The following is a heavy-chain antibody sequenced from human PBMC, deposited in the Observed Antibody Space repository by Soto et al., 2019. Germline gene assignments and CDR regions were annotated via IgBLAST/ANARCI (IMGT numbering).Heavy chain of an antibody. V-gene: IGHV1-69*09. CDR3: ATPACAATWCSPSHNLDP. Sequence: QVHLVQSGAEVKKPESSVKVSCKTSGGTFVRHVISWVRQAPGQGPEWMGKINPLSGIPNYAQKFQDRVTFTADTDSSTAYMELSSVTSADTAVYYCATPACAATWCSPSHNLDPWGQGTLVTVSS. CDR2: INPLSGIP. CDR1: GGTFVRHV. J-gene: IGHJ5*02. D-gene: IGHD2-2*01.